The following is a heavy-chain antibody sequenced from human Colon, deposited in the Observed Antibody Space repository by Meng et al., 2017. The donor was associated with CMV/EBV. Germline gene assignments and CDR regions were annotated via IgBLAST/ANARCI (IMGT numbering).Heavy chain of an antibody. CDR2: ISYDGSNK. J-gene: IGHJ6*02. V-gene: IGHV3-30*04. CDR3: ARDGGIAVAGTDYYYGMDV. Sequence: GESPKISCAASGFTLSSYAMHWVRQAPGQGLEWVAVISYDGSNKYYADSVKGRFTISRDNSKNTLYLQMNSLRAEDTAVYYCARDGGIAVAGTDYYYGMDVWGQGTTVTVSS. CDR1: GFTLSSYA. D-gene: IGHD6-19*01.